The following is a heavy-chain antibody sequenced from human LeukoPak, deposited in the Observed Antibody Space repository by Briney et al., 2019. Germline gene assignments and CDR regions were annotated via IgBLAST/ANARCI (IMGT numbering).Heavy chain of an antibody. CDR3: ARDRFHAFDY. J-gene: IGHJ4*02. Sequence: ASVKVSCKASGYTFTINGISWVRQAPGRGLEWMGWISANSGNTNYAQKLQDRVTMTTDTSTSTAYIELRSLTSDDTAVYYCARDRFHAFDYWGQGTLVTVSS. CDR1: GYTFTING. V-gene: IGHV1-18*01. CDR2: ISANSGNT.